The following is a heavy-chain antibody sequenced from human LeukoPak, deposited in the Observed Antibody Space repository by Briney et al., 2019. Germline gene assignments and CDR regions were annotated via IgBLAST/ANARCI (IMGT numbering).Heavy chain of an antibody. Sequence: PGGSLRLSCAASGFTFDDYAMHWVRQAPGKGLEWVSLISWDGGSTYYADSVKGRFTISRENSKNSLYLQMNSLRTEDTALYYCAKDKARALLRYFDWLLPPVRYYYSSGMDVWGQGTTVTVSS. J-gene: IGHJ6*02. CDR3: AKDKARALLRYFDWLLPPVRYYYSSGMDV. V-gene: IGHV3-43*02. CDR1: GFTFDDYA. D-gene: IGHD3-9*01. CDR2: ISWDGGST.